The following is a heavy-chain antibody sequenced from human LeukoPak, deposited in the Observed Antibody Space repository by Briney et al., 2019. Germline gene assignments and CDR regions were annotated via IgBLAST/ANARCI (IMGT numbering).Heavy chain of an antibody. V-gene: IGHV4-59*08. CDR2: IYYSGST. Sequence: SETLSLTCTVSGGSISSYYWSWIRQPPGKGPEWIGYIYYSGSTNYNPSLKSRVTISVGTSKNQFSLKLSSVTAADTAVYYCAAFYGSGRGAFDIWGQGTMVTVSS. CDR1: GGSISSYY. CDR3: AAFYGSGRGAFDI. D-gene: IGHD3-10*01. J-gene: IGHJ3*02.